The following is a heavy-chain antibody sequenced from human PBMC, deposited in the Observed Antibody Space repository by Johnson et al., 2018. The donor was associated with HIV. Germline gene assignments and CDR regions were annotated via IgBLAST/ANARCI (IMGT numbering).Heavy chain of an antibody. D-gene: IGHD5-24*01. CDR1: GFTFSSYG. CDR2: ISYDGSNK. Sequence: QAQLVESGGGVVQSGRSLRLSCAASGFTFSSYGMHWVRQAPGKGLEWVAVISYDGSNKYYADSVKGLFTISRDNSKNTLYLQMNSLRAEDTAVYYCAKEGEERWLQLGDAFDIWGQGTMVTVSS. V-gene: IGHV3-30*18. CDR3: AKEGEERWLQLGDAFDI. J-gene: IGHJ3*02.